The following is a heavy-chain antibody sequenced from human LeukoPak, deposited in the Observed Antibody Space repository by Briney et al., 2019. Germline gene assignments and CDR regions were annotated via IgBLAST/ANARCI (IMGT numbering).Heavy chain of an antibody. CDR3: ARVQGSYGQSDV. Sequence: GGSLRLSCAASGFTFSSYWMSWVRQAPGKGLEWVSIIYSDGSTYYADSVKGRFTISRDNSKNALYLQMNSLRAEETAMYYCARVQGSYGQSDVWGQGTTVTISS. CDR2: IYSDGST. J-gene: IGHJ6*02. V-gene: IGHV3-66*01. D-gene: IGHD3-10*01. CDR1: GFTFSSYW.